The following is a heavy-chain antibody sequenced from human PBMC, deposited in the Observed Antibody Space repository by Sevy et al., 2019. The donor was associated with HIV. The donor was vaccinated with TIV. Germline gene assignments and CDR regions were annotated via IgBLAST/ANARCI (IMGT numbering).Heavy chain of an antibody. CDR3: AGENARGRGYS. D-gene: IGHD3-10*01. V-gene: IGHV4-59*08. CDR2: IDYNGNT. J-gene: IGHJ4*02. CDR1: GGSITSLY. Sequence: SETLSLTCTVSGGSITSLYWGWIRQPPGKGLEWIANIDYNGNTNYNPSLKSRVTISLDTSKNQFSLRLSTVTAADTAIYYCAGENARGRGYSWGQGTLVTVSS.